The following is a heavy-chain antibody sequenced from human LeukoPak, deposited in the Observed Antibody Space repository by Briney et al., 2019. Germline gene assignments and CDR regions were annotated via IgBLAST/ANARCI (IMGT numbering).Heavy chain of an antibody. Sequence: ASVKVSCKASGYTFTSYDINWVRQATGQGLGWMGWMNPNSGNTGYAQKLQGRVTMTTDTSTSTAYMELRSPRSDDTAVYYCARGKRISSGWDYWGQGTLVTVSS. CDR2: MNPNSGNT. J-gene: IGHJ4*02. CDR1: GYTFTSYD. D-gene: IGHD6-19*01. V-gene: IGHV1-8*01. CDR3: ARGKRISSGWDY.